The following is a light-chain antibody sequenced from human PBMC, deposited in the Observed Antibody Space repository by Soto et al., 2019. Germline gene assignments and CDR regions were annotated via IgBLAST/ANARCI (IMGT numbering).Light chain of an antibody. J-gene: IGKJ5*01. V-gene: IGKV3-15*01. CDR1: QSVSSY. Sequence: EIVLTQSPGTLSLSPGERATLSCRVSQSVSSYLAWYQQKPGQAPRLLIYGASTRATGIPARFSGTGSGTEYTLIIISLLPSDSSIFYCRQYYNSPPLTFGRGTRLDIK. CDR2: GAS. CDR3: RQYYNSPPLT.